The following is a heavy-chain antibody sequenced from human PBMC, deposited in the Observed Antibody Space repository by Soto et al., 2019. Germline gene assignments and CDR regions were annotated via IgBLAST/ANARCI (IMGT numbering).Heavy chain of an antibody. Sequence: ASVKVSCKASGYTFTIYAMHCVRQAPGQRLEWMGWINAGNGNTKYSQKFQGRVTITRDTSASTAYMELSSLRSEDTAVYYCARGSRWLQSDFDYWGQGTLVTVSS. CDR3: ARGSRWLQSDFDY. CDR1: GYTFTIYA. V-gene: IGHV1-3*01. CDR2: INAGNGNT. D-gene: IGHD5-12*01. J-gene: IGHJ4*02.